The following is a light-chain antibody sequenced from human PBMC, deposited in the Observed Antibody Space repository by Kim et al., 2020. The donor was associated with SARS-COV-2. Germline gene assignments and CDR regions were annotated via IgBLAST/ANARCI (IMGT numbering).Light chain of an antibody. J-gene: IGKJ2*01. CDR3: QQSYSTPYT. CDR1: QSISSY. Sequence: DIQMTQSPSSLSASVGDRVTITCRESQSISSYLNWYQQKPGKAPKLLIYAASSLQSGVPSRFSGSGSGTDFTLTISSLQPEDYATYYCQQSYSTPYTFSQGTKLEIK. V-gene: IGKV1-39*01. CDR2: AAS.